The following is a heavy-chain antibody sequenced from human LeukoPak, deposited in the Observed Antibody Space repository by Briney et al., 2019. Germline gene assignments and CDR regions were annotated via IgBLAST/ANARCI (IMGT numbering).Heavy chain of an antibody. D-gene: IGHD3-22*01. CDR3: ARLYYCDSSGYHLFDY. Sequence: SVKVSCKASGGTFSSYAISWVRQAPGQGLEWMGRIIPILGIANYAQKFQGRVTITADKSTSTAYMELSSLRSEDTAVYYCARLYYCDSSGYHLFDYWGQGTLVTVSS. V-gene: IGHV1-69*04. CDR2: IIPILGIA. J-gene: IGHJ4*02. CDR1: GGTFSSYA.